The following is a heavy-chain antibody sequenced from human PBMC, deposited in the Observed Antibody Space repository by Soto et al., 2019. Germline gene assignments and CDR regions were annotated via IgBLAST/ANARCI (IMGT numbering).Heavy chain of an antibody. CDR3: ARESQDYDFWSGPSGADRPYGMDV. CDR1: GYTFASYD. V-gene: IGHV1-8*01. J-gene: IGHJ6*02. CDR2: MNPNSGNT. Sequence: ASVKVSCKASGYTFASYDINWVRQATGQGLEWMGWMNPNSGNTDYAQKFQGRVTMTRNTSISTAYMELSSLRSDDTAVYYCARESQDYDFWSGPSGADRPYGMDVWGQGTTVTVSS. D-gene: IGHD3-3*01.